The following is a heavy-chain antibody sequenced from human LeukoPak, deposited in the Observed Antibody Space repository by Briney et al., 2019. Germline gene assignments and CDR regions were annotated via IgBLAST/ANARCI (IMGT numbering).Heavy chain of an antibody. D-gene: IGHD2-2*01. V-gene: IGHV1-18*01. J-gene: IGHJ4*02. CDR2: ISAYNGNT. CDR3: ARDVVVPAAMPGTRFDY. CDR1: GYTFTSYG. Sequence: ASVKVSCKASGYTFTSYGISWGRQAPGQGLVWMGCISAYNGNTNYAQKLQGRVTMTTDTSTSTAYTELRSLRSDDTAVYYCARDVVVPAAMPGTRFDYWGQGTLVTVSS.